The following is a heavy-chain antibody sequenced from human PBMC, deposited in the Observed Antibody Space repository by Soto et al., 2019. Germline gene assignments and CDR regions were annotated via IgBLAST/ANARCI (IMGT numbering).Heavy chain of an antibody. CDR3: TRRYNWNDYYFDP. Sequence: PSETLSLTXAVSGASISGSYYYWAWLRQSPGKGPEWIGSVFYTGFTSYNPSLESRVSVSVDTSKSQFSLKLSAVTAADTAVYYCTRRYNWNDYYFDPWGQGTLVTVSS. CDR1: GASISGSYYY. CDR2: VFYTGFT. V-gene: IGHV4-39*01. D-gene: IGHD1-20*01. J-gene: IGHJ5*02.